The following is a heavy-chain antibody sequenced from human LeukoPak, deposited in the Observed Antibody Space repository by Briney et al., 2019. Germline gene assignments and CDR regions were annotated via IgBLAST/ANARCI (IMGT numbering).Heavy chain of an antibody. D-gene: IGHD3-9*01. J-gene: IGHJ4*02. CDR2: ISAYTGNP. V-gene: IGHV1-18*01. CDR1: GYTFTSYG. CDR3: FKQKPAYDILTGSPREFGY. Sequence: ASVKVSCKASGYTFTSYGLSWARQAPGQGLEWMGWISAYTGNPNYAQKLQRRVTMTTDTSTSTAYMELRSLRSDDTAVYFFFKQKPAYDILTGSPREFGYWGQGTLVTVSS.